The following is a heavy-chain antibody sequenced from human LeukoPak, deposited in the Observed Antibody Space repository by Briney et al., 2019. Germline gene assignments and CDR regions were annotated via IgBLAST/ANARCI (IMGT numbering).Heavy chain of an antibody. D-gene: IGHD6-19*01. V-gene: IGHV4-4*07. CDR3: ARDNQQWLVQGWWFDP. J-gene: IGHJ5*02. CDR1: GGSISSYY. Sequence: SETLSLTCTVPGGSISSYYWSWIRQPAGKGLEWIGRIYTSGSTNYNPSLKSRVTMSVDTSKNQFSLKLSSVTAADTAVYYCARDNQQWLVQGWWFDPWGQGTLVTVSS. CDR2: IYTSGST.